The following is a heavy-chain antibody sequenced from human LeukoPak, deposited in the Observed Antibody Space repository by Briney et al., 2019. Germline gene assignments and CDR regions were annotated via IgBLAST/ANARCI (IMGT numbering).Heavy chain of an antibody. V-gene: IGHV4-61*02. CDR3: ARAGAYYYGSGSYSYYYMDV. Sequence: TSETLSLTCTVSGGSISSSSYYWSWIRQPAGKGLEWIGRIYTSGSTNYNPSLKSRVTMSVDTSKNQFSLKLSSVTAADTAVYYCARAGAYYYGSGSYSYYYMDVWGKGTTVTVSS. CDR2: IYTSGST. CDR1: GGSISSSSYY. J-gene: IGHJ6*03. D-gene: IGHD3-10*01.